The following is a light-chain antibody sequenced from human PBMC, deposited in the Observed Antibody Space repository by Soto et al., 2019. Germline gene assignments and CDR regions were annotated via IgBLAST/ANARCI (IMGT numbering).Light chain of an antibody. CDR2: LNSDGSY. CDR3: QTWGTGIVV. V-gene: IGLV4-69*01. J-gene: IGLJ2*01. CDR1: SGQSNYG. Sequence: QLVLTQSPSASASLGASVKLTCTLSSGQSNYGIAWYQQQPEKGPRYLMKLNSDGSYNKGDGIPGRFSGSSSGAERFLIISSLQSEDEADYYCQTWGTGIVVFGGGTKLTVL.